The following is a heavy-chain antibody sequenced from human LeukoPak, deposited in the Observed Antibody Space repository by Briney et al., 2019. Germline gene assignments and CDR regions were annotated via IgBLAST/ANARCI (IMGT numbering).Heavy chain of an antibody. CDR2: ISYDGSNK. D-gene: IGHD4-17*01. CDR1: GFTFSSYG. Sequence: GGSLRLSCAASGFTFSSYGMHWVRQAPGKGLEWVAVISYDGSNKYYADSVKGRFTISRDNSKNTLYLQMNSLRAEDTAVYYCAKALKTRLPTVTAWAYYFDYWGQGTLVTVSS. J-gene: IGHJ4*02. CDR3: AKALKTRLPTVTAWAYYFDY. V-gene: IGHV3-30*18.